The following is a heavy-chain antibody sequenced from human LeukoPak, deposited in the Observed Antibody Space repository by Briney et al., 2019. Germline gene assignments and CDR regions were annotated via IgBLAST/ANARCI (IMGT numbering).Heavy chain of an antibody. V-gene: IGHV4-59*10. CDR1: GGSFSGYY. CDR2: IYTSGST. CDR3: ASERDGWFDP. J-gene: IGHJ5*02. Sequence: SETLSLTCAVYGGSFSGYYWSWIRQPAGKGLEWIGRIYTSGSTNYNLSLKSRVTISVDTSKNQFSLKLSSVTAADTAVYYCASERDGWFDPWGQGTLVTVSS.